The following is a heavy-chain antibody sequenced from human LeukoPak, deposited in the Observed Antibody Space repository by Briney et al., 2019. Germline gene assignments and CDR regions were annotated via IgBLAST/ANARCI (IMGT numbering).Heavy chain of an antibody. J-gene: IGHJ6*03. CDR2: IYSSGTT. CDR1: GGSISSYY. Sequence: PSETLSLTCTVSGGSISSYYWSWIRQPAGKGLEWIGRIYSSGTTTYNPSLESRVTMSVDTSKNQFSLKLSSVTAADTAVYYCARGYSSSWTDYYYYYMDVWGKGTTVTIS. V-gene: IGHV4-4*07. D-gene: IGHD6-13*01. CDR3: ARGYSSSWTDYYYYYMDV.